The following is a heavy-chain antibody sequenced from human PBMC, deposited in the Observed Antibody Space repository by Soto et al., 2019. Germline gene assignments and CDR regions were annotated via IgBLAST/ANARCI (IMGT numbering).Heavy chain of an antibody. J-gene: IGHJ5*02. CDR2: ISGSGGST. Sequence: GGSLRLSCAASGFTFSSYAMSWVRQAPGKGLEWVSAISGSGGSTYYADSVKGRFTISRDNSKNTLYLQMNSLRAEDTAVYYCAKGCSSTSCYNLFDPRGQGTLVTGSS. D-gene: IGHD2-2*01. CDR3: AKGCSSTSCYNLFDP. V-gene: IGHV3-23*01. CDR1: GFTFSSYA.